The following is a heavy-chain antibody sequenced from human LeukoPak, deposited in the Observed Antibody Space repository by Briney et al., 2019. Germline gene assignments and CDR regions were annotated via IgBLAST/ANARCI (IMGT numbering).Heavy chain of an antibody. D-gene: IGHD3-22*01. Sequence: GGSLRLSCAASGFTFSSYWMHWVRQAPGKGLVWVSRINSDGSSTSYADSVKGRFTISRDNSKNTLYLQMNSLRAEDTAVYYCAKDYYDTSGYYYFDSWGQGTLVTVSS. CDR2: INSDGSST. CDR1: GFTFSSYW. CDR3: AKDYYDTSGYYYFDS. V-gene: IGHV3-74*01. J-gene: IGHJ4*02.